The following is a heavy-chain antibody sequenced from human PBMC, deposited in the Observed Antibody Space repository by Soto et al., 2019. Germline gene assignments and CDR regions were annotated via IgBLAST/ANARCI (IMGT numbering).Heavy chain of an antibody. CDR1: GFSFRTYA. CDR3: ASYVRGPTFDLDP. Sequence: EVQLLESGGGLVQPGGSLRLSCAASGFSFRTYAMSWVRQAPGQGLEWVSVISDTGDDTYYADSVKGRFTISRDRPRDTLNLRIISLRADDTSIYYCASYVRGPTFDLDPWGQGTRVTVAP. V-gene: IGHV3-23*01. D-gene: IGHD3-10*02. CDR2: ISDTGDDT. J-gene: IGHJ5*02.